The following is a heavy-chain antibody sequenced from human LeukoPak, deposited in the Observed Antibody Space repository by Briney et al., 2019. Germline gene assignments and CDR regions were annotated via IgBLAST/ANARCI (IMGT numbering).Heavy chain of an antibody. D-gene: IGHD4-11*01. CDR2: IYTSGST. CDR3: ARVISDGLYTTVTPDAFDI. CDR1: GGSISGSSYY. V-gene: IGHV4-61*02. J-gene: IGHJ3*02. Sequence: SETLSLTCTVSGGSISGSSYYWSWIRQPAGKGLEWIGRIYTSGSTNYNPSLKSRVTISVDTSKNQFSLKLSSVTAADTAVYYCARVISDGLYTTVTPDAFDIWGQGTMVTVSS.